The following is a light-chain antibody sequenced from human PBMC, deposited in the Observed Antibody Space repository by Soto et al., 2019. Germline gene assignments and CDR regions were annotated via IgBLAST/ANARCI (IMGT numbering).Light chain of an antibody. CDR2: AAS. CDR1: QSISSS. J-gene: IGKJ1*01. CDR3: PQSFKLPRT. V-gene: IGKV1-39*01. Sequence: DIQMTPSPSSLSAYVGETITITCRASQSISSSLNWFQHSXGQPPNXXLFAASNLHAGVPPRGSRSGSGTSCSRTIRSLQPADFDTYDCPQSFKLPRTFGPGTKVDI.